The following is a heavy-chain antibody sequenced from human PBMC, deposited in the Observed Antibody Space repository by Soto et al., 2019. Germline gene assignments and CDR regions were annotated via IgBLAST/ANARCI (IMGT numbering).Heavy chain of an antibody. CDR2: IYYNGGT. CDR3: ARVRERLQYFDWFYHFDY. J-gene: IGHJ4*02. Sequence: SETLSLTCTVFDGSISGYYWSWIRQPPGKGLEWIGYIYYNGGTKYNPSLKNRVSMSVDTSKNQLSLKLTSVTAADTAVYYCARVRERLQYFDWFYHFDYWGQGVLVTVSS. V-gene: IGHV4-59*01. CDR1: DGSISGYY. D-gene: IGHD3-9*01.